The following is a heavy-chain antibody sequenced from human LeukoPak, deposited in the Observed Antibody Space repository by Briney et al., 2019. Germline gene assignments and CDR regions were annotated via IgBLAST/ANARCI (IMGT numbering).Heavy chain of an antibody. J-gene: IGHJ6*02. CDR2: ISYDGSNK. D-gene: IGHD1-26*01. CDR3: AKGSFSPYYYYGMDV. CDR1: GFTFSSYG. Sequence: GGSLRLSCAASGFTFSSYGMHWVRQAPGKGLEWVAVISYDGSNKYYADSVKGRFTISRDNSKNTLYLQMNSLRAEDTAVYYCAKGSFSPYYYYGMDVWGQGTTVTVPS. V-gene: IGHV3-30*18.